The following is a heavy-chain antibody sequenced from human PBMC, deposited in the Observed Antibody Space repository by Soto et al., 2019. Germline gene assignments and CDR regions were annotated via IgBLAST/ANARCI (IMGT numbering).Heavy chain of an antibody. D-gene: IGHD6-13*01. CDR3: ARQAAAGKYYYGMDV. CDR2: IYPGDSDT. CDR1: GYSFTTYW. Sequence: GESLKISCKGSGYSFTTYWSGWVRQMPGKGLEGMVIIYPGDSDTRYSPSFQGQVTISADKSINTTYLQWSSLKASDTAIYYCARQAAAGKYYYGMDVWGQGTTVTVSS. V-gene: IGHV5-51*01. J-gene: IGHJ6*02.